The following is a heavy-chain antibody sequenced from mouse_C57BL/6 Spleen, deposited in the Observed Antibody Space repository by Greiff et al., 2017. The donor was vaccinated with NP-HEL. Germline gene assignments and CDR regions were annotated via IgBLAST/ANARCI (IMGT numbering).Heavy chain of an antibody. CDR2: IDPSDSET. CDR1: GYTFTSYW. J-gene: IGHJ3*01. Sequence: QVQLQQPGAELVRPGSSVKLSCKASGYTFTSYWMHWVKQRPIQGLEWIGNIDPSDSETHYNQKFKDKATLTVDKSSSTAYMQLSSLTSEDSAVYYCARRDYGSSFAYWGQRTLVTVSA. V-gene: IGHV1-52*01. CDR3: ARRDYGSSFAY. D-gene: IGHD1-1*01.